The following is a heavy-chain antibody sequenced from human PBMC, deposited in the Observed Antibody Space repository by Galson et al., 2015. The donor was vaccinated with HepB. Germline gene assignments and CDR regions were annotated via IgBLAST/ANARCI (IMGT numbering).Heavy chain of an antibody. CDR3: AKAPYLYIPLAGTMAGFDY. J-gene: IGHJ4*02. D-gene: IGHD6-19*01. Sequence: SLRLSCAASGFTFSNYGMHWVRQAPGKGLEWVAVISYDGSNKYYADSVKGRFTISRDNSKNTLYLQMNSLRAEDTALYYCAKAPYLYIPLAGTMAGFDYWRQGTLVTVSS. CDR2: ISYDGSNK. V-gene: IGHV3-30*18. CDR1: GFTFSNYG.